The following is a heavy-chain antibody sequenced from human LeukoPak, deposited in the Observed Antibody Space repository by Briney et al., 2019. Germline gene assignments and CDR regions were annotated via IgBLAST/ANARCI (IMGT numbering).Heavy chain of an antibody. Sequence: GGSLRLSCAASGFTFSAYAMAWVRQAPGKGLEWVSAISGSGSSTYPADSVKGRFTISRDSSKNTLYLQMNGLRAEDTAVYCCAKGFRAAAGKYYFDSWGQGTLVTVSS. CDR2: ISGSGSST. CDR3: AKGFRAAAGKYYFDS. CDR1: GFTFSAYA. J-gene: IGHJ4*02. D-gene: IGHD6-13*01. V-gene: IGHV3-23*01.